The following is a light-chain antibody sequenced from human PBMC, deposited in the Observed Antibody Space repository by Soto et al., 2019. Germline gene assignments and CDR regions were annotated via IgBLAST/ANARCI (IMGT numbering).Light chain of an antibody. CDR3: QQSYSTPFT. Sequence: DIQMTQSPSSLSASVGDSVTITCRASQSISNYLNWYQQKPGKAPKLLVYSGSSLQSGVPSRFSGSGSGTDFTLTISSLQTEDFATYYCQQSYSTPFTFGPGTKVDIK. CDR2: SGS. CDR1: QSISNY. J-gene: IGKJ3*01. V-gene: IGKV1-39*01.